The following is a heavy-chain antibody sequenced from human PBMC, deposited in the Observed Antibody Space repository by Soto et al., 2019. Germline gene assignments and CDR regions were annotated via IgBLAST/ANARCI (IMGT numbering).Heavy chain of an antibody. CDR1: GGSISSSSYY. Sequence: QLQLQESGPGLVKPSETLSLTCTVSGGSISSSSYYWGWIRQPPGKGLEWIGSIYYSGSTYYNPSLKSRVTISVDTSKNQFSLKLSSVTAADTAVYYCARGRYCTNGVCYTPGWFDPWGQGTLVTVSS. D-gene: IGHD2-8*01. V-gene: IGHV4-39*01. CDR3: ARGRYCTNGVCYTPGWFDP. J-gene: IGHJ5*02. CDR2: IYYSGST.